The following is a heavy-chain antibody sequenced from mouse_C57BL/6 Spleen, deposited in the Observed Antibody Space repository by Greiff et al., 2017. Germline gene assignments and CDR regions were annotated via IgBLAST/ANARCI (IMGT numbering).Heavy chain of an antibody. D-gene: IGHD2-5*01. V-gene: IGHV1-4*01. CDR2: INPSSGYT. CDR3: ARDSKEGFAY. CDR1: GYTFTSYT. J-gene: IGHJ3*01. Sequence: VQLQESGAELARPGASVKMSCKASGYTFTSYTMHWVKQRPGQGLEWIGYINPSSGYTKYNQKFKDKATLTADKSSSTAYMQLSSLTSEDSAVYYGARDSKEGFAYWGQGTLVTVSA.